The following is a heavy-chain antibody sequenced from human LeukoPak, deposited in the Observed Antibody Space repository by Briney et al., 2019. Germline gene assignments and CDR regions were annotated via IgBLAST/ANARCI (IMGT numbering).Heavy chain of an antibody. J-gene: IGHJ5*02. CDR1: GFTFSSYS. V-gene: IGHV3-7*01. CDR2: IKQDGSEK. CDR3: ARDHSNYPYNWFDP. D-gene: IGHD4-11*01. Sequence: PGGSLRLSCAASGFTFSSYSMNWVRQAPGKGLEWVANIKQDGSEKYYVDSVKGRFTISRDNAKNSLYLQMNSLRAEDTAVYYCARDHSNYPYNWFDPWGQGTLVTVSS.